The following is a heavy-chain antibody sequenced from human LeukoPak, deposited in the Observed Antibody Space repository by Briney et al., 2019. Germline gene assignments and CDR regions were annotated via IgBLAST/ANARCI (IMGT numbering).Heavy chain of an antibody. CDR1: GFTFSSYG. D-gene: IGHD3-22*01. CDR2: ISSSSSYI. Sequence: PGGSLRLSCAASGFTFSSYGMSWVRQAPGKGLEWVSSISSSSSYIYYADSVKGRFTISRDNAKNSLYLQMNSLRAEDTAVYYCARDMFYYDSSGYYYPDAFDIWGQGTMVTVSS. J-gene: IGHJ3*02. CDR3: ARDMFYYDSSGYYYPDAFDI. V-gene: IGHV3-21*01.